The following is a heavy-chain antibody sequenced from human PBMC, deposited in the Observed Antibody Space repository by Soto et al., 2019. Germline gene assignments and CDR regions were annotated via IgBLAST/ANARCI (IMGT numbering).Heavy chain of an antibody. CDR2: ISYDGSNK. CDR1: GFTFRSYG. J-gene: IGHJ3*02. Sequence: QVQLVESGGGVVQPGRSLRISCAASGFTFRSYGMHWVRQAPATGLEWVAVISYDGSNKYYADSVKGRFTISRDNSKNKLYLQMNRLRAEDTAVYYFAKGGVGSTSNAFDIWGQGTMVTVSS. D-gene: IGHD1-26*01. V-gene: IGHV3-30*18. CDR3: AKGGVGSTSNAFDI.